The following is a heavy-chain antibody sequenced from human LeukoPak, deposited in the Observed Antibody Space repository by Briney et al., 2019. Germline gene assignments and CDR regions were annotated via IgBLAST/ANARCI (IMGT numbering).Heavy chain of an antibody. V-gene: IGHV4-39*07. CDR1: GGSISSSSYY. CDR3: ARVIGYYCYMDV. Sequence: SETLSLTCTVSGGSISSSSYYWGWIRQPPGKGLEWIGSIYYSGSTYYNPSLKSRVTISVDTSKNQFSLKLSSVTAADTAVYYCARVIGYYCYMDVWGKGTTVTVSS. J-gene: IGHJ6*03. CDR2: IYYSGST.